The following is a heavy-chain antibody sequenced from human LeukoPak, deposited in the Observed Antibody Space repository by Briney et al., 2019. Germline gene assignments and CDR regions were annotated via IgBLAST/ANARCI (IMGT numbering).Heavy chain of an antibody. CDR2: VYHSGST. D-gene: IGHD1-26*01. CDR3: ATPRSWELSDMAV. J-gene: IGHJ6*03. V-gene: IGHV4-38-2*02. Sequence: SETLSLTCTVSGYSLSSAYYWAWIRQPPGQGLEWIGSVYHSGSTYYNPSLKSRVTISVDTSKNQFSLKVNSVTAADTAVCYCATPRSWELSDMAVWGKGTTVTVSS. CDR1: GYSLSSAYY.